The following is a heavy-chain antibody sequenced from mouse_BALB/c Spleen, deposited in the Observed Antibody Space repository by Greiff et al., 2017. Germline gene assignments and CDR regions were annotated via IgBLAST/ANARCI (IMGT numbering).Heavy chain of an antibody. V-gene: IGHV5-6-5*01. CDR2: ISSGGST. D-gene: IGHD1-3*01. Sequence: EVMLVESGGGLVKPGGSLKLSCAASGFTFSSYAMSWVRQTPEKRLEWVASISSGGSTYYPDSVKGRFTTSRDNARNILYLQMSSLRSEDTAMYCCARGGNNSYFDYWGQGTTLTVSS. J-gene: IGHJ2*01. CDR1: GFTFSSYA. CDR3: ARGGNNSYFDY.